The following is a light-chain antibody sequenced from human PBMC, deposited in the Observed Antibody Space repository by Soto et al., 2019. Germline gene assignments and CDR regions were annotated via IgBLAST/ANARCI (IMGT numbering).Light chain of an antibody. CDR2: DAS. CDR3: QQYNSYHDT. Sequence: DIPMTQSPSTLSASVGDRVTITCRASQSISSWLAWYQQKPGKAPKLLIYDASSLESGVPSRFSGSGSGTEFTLTISSLQPDDFASYYCQQYNSYHDTFGQGTKLEIK. CDR1: QSISSW. J-gene: IGKJ2*01. V-gene: IGKV1-5*01.